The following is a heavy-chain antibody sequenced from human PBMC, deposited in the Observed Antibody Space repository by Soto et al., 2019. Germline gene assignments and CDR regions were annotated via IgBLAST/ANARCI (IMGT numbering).Heavy chain of an antibody. Sequence: SVKVSCKASGGTFSSYAISWVRQAPGQGLEWMGGIIPIFGTANYAQKFQGRVTITADKSTSTAYMELSSLRSEDTAVYYCASGGRYCSSTSCYPGYYYYGMDVWGQGTTVTAAS. CDR3: ASGGRYCSSTSCYPGYYYYGMDV. V-gene: IGHV1-69*06. CDR2: IIPIFGTA. J-gene: IGHJ6*02. CDR1: GGTFSSYA. D-gene: IGHD2-2*01.